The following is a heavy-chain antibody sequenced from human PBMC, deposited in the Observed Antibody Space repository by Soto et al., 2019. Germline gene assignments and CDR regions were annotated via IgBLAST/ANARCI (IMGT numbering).Heavy chain of an antibody. D-gene: IGHD3-3*01. CDR1: GGSVRSSQYY. J-gene: IGHJ6*02. CDR3: ATGNIDFWSGYKYFYYGMDV. Sequence: TLSLPFTVSGGSVRSSQYYWAWIRQPPGKVLEWIGSIRYGGNTYSNPSLKSRLTISVDTSNNHISLRLSYVTAAETAIYYCATGNIDFWSGYKYFYYGMDVWGQGTTVTVSS. V-gene: IGHV4-39*02. CDR2: IRYGGNT.